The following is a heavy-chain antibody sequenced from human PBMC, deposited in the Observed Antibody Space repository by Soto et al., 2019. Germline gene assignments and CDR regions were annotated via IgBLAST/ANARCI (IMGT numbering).Heavy chain of an antibody. D-gene: IGHD3-16*02. CDR1: GLTFSKYE. V-gene: IGHV3-7*03. CDR3: ASVPFSPGYHGLDV. Sequence: EVQLVESGGGLVQPGGSLRLSCATSGLTFSKYEMTWVRQAPGKGLEWVATIKRDGRETSNLDSVEGRFTISRDNAKNSLSLQMNSRRDDDTAVYFGASVPFSPGYHGLDVWGQGTTVTVSS. CDR2: IKRDGRET. J-gene: IGHJ6*02.